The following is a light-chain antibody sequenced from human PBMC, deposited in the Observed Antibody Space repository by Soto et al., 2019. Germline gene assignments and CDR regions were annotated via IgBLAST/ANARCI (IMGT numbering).Light chain of an antibody. CDR2: AAS. Sequence: IQMTQSPSSLSASVGDRVTITCRASQSISSYLNWYQQKPGKAPKLLIYAASSLQSGVPSRFSGSGSGTEFTLTIGGLQPDDFATYYCQQFNSYPITFGQGTLLEVK. V-gene: IGKV1-39*01. J-gene: IGKJ5*01. CDR3: QQFNSYPIT. CDR1: QSISSY.